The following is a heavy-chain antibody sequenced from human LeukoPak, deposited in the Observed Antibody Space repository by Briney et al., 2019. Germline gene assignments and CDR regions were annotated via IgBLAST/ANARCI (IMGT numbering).Heavy chain of an antibody. J-gene: IGHJ4*02. Sequence: GGSLRLSCAAPGFTFSSYWMSWVRQAPGKGLEWVANIKQDGSEKYYVDSVKGRFTISRDNAKNSLYLQMNSLRAEDTAVYYCAREGKLKSIAYWGQGILVTVSS. V-gene: IGHV3-7*01. CDR3: AREGKLKSIAY. CDR2: IKQDGSEK. D-gene: IGHD2-15*01. CDR1: GFTFSSYW.